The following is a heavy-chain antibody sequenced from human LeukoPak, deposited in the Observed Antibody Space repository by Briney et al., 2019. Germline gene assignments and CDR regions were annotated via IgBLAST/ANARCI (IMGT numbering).Heavy chain of an antibody. V-gene: IGHV3-23*01. CDR2: SGSGGST. CDR1: GFTFSSYA. CDR3: AKISSGSYDY. D-gene: IGHD3-10*01. J-gene: IGHJ4*02. Sequence: GGSLRLSCAASGFTFSSYAMSWVRQAPGKGLEWVSASGSGGSTYYADSVKGRFTISRDNSKNTLYLQMNSLRAEDTAVYYCAKISSGSYDYWGQGTLVTVSS.